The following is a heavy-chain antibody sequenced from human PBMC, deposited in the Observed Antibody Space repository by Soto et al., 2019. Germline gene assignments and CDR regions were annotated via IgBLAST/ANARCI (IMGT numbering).Heavy chain of an antibody. CDR3: ARERNWNYVPYFDY. CDR1: GGTFSSYA. Sequence: QVQLVQSGAEVKKSGSSVKVSCKASGGTFSSYAISWVRQAPGQGLEWMGGIIPIFGTANYAQKFQGRVTITADKSTSTAYMELSSLRSEDTAVYYCARERNWNYVPYFDYWGQGTLVTVSS. J-gene: IGHJ4*02. V-gene: IGHV1-69*06. D-gene: IGHD1-7*01. CDR2: IIPIFGTA.